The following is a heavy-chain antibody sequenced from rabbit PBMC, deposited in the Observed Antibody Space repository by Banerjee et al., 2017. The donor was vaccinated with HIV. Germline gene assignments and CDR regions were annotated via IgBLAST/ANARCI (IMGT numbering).Heavy chain of an antibody. J-gene: IGHJ4*01. V-gene: IGHV1S40*01. CDR1: GIDFSSYYY. Sequence: QSLEESGGDLVKPGASLTLTCTASGIDFSSYYYMCWVRQAPGKGLELIACINTSSGNTVYASWAKGRFTISKTSATTVTRQRTSRTAADTATYFCARGTSSSGYYRGLWGQGTLVTVS. CDR3: ARGTSSSGYYRGL. CDR2: INTSSGNT. D-gene: IGHD1-1*01.